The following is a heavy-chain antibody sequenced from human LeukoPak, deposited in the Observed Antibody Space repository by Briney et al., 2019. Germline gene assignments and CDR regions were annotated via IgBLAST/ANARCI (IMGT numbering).Heavy chain of an antibody. CDR2: IYYSGST. D-gene: IGHD3-22*01. V-gene: IGHV4-59*01. CDR1: GGSINSYY. CDR3: ARVTHTYYYDSSGYQLDY. Sequence: PSETPSLTCTVSGGSINSYYWSWIRQPPGKGLEWVGYIYYSGSTNYNPSLKRRVTISVDTSKNQFSLKLSSVTAADTAVYSCARVTHTYYYDSSGYQLDYWGQGTLVTVSS. J-gene: IGHJ4*02.